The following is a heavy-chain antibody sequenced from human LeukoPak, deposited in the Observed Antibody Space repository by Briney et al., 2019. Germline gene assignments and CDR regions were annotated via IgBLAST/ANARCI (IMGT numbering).Heavy chain of an antibody. CDR3: AGLCPESPSYMMAGTRNYYYYYYMDV. CDR2: MNPNSGNT. V-gene: IGHV1-8*01. CDR1: GYTFTSYD. D-gene: IGHD6-19*01. Sequence: ASVKVSCKASGYTFTSYDINWVRQATGQGLEWMGWMNPNSGNTGYAQKFQGRVTMTRNTSISTAYMELSSLRSEDTAVYYCAGLCPESPSYMMAGTRNYYYYYYMDVWGKGTTVTISS. J-gene: IGHJ6*03.